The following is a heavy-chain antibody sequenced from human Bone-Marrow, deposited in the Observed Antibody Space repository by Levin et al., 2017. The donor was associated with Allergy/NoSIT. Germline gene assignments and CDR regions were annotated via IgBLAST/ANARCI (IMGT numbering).Heavy chain of an antibody. CDR3: AATGTVYYYDY. Sequence: ETLSLTCTVSGGSISTYYWSWIRQPAEKGLEWIGRVYTGGTTNYNPSLKSRVTMSVDTSKNQFSLKLSSVTAADTAVYYCAATGTVYYYDYWGQGILVTVSS. D-gene: IGHD1-7*01. CDR1: GGSISTYY. V-gene: IGHV4-4*07. J-gene: IGHJ4*02. CDR2: VYTGGTT.